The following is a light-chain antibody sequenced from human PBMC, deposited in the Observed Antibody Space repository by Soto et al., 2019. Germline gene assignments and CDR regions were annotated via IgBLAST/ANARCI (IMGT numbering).Light chain of an antibody. CDR1: QSVSSN. J-gene: IGKJ1*01. Sequence: EIVMTQSPATLSVSPGERATLSCRASQSVSSNLAWYQQKPGQAPRLLIYGASTRATGIPARFSGSESGTEFTLTISSLQSEDFAVYYCQQYNNWTFGQGTKVEIK. CDR2: GAS. CDR3: QQYNNWT. V-gene: IGKV3-15*01.